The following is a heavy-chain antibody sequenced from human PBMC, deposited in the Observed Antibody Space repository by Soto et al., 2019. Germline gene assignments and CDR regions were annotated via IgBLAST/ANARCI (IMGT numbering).Heavy chain of an antibody. J-gene: IGHJ4*02. CDR1: GFTFSKYA. D-gene: IGHD3-22*01. Sequence: QVQLVESGGGVVQPGRSLRLSCAASGFTFSKYAMYWVRQAPGRGPEWVAVVSFDGNNRFHADSVRGRFTISRDNPKSTLFLQMDSLRVEDTAVYYCVKSFFYDSSGYHYGLFDHWGQGALVTVSS. CDR3: VKSFFYDSSGYHYGLFDH. V-gene: IGHV3-30*18. CDR2: VSFDGNNR.